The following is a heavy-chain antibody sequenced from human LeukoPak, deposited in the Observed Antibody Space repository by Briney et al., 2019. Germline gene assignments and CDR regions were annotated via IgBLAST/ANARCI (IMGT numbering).Heavy chain of an antibody. J-gene: IGHJ4*02. CDR3: ARGSGWYFDY. D-gene: IGHD6-19*01. CDR2: ISTSSNYI. Sequence: KPGGSLRLSCTASGFTFSTYNMNWVRQAPGKGLEWVSSISTSSNYIYYADSVKGRFTISRDNAKNSLYLQMNSLRVEDTAVYYCARGSGWYFDYWGQGALVAVSS. V-gene: IGHV3-21*01. CDR1: GFTFSTYN.